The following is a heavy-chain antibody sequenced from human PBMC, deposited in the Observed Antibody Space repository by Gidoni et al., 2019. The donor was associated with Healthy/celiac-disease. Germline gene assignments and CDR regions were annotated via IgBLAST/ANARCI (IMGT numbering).Heavy chain of an antibody. CDR2: IYSGGST. J-gene: IGHJ4*02. Sequence: WLSQAPGKGLEWVSVIYSGGSTYYADSVKGRFTISRDNSKNTLYLQMNSLRAEDTAVYYCAGGYSYGPLDYWGQGTLVTVSS. CDR3: AGGYSYGPLDY. V-gene: IGHV3-53*01. D-gene: IGHD5-18*01.